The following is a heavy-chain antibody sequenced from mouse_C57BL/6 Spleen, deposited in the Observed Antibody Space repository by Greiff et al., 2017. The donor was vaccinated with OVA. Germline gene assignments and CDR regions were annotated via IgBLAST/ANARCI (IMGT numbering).Heavy chain of an antibody. J-gene: IGHJ1*03. Sequence: DVTLVASGEGSVKPGGSLKLFCAASGFTFRSYAMSWVRQTPEKRPEWVAYISSGGKYFYYADTVKGRFTISRDNARNTLYLQMSSLKSEDTAMYYCTRDRRDYYGQDGDFDVWGTGTTVTVSS. CDR3: TRDRRDYYGQDGDFDV. CDR1: GFTFRSYA. V-gene: IGHV5-9-1*02. D-gene: IGHD1-1*01. CDR2: ISSGGKYF.